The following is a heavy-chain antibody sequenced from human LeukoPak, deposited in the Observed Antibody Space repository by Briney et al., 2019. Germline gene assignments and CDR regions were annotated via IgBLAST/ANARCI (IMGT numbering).Heavy chain of an antibody. CDR1: GFTFSTYS. V-gene: IGHV3-21*01. CDR2: ITSSSSYI. D-gene: IGHD1-26*01. CDR3: ARIRKWELRAFDI. J-gene: IGHJ3*02. Sequence: GGSLRLSCAASGFTFSTYSMNWVRQAPGKGLEWVSSITSSSSYIYYADSVKGRFTISRDNAKNSLYLQMNSLRAEDTAVYYCARIRKWELRAFDIWGQGTMVTVSS.